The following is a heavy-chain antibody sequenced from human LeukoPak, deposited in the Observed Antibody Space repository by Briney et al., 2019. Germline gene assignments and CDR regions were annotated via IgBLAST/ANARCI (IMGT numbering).Heavy chain of an antibody. J-gene: IGHJ4*02. D-gene: IGHD6-19*01. CDR2: INAGNGNT. V-gene: IGHV1-3*03. CDR1: GYTFTSYA. Sequence: ASVKVSCKASGYTFTSYAMHWVRQAPGQRLEWMGWINAGNGNTKYSQEFQGRVTITRDTSASTAYMELSSLRSEDMAVYYCARGRDSSGWFTFDYWGQGTLVTVSS. CDR3: ARGRDSSGWFTFDY.